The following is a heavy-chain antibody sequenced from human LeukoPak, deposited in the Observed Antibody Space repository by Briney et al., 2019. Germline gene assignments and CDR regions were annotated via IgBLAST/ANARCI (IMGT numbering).Heavy chain of an antibody. Sequence: SETLSLTCTVSGGSISSSSYYWGWIRQPPGKGLEWIGYIYYSGSTNYNPSLKSRVTISVDTSKNQFSLKLSSVTAADTAVYYCAGYSSWYFRYWGQGTLVTVSS. J-gene: IGHJ4*02. V-gene: IGHV4-61*05. CDR3: AGYSSWYFRY. CDR2: IYYSGST. CDR1: GGSISSSSYY. D-gene: IGHD6-13*01.